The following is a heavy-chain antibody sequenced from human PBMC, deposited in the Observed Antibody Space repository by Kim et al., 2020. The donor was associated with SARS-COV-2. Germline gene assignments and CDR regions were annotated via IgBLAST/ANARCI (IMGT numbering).Heavy chain of an antibody. Sequence: GGSLRLSCAASGFTVSSNYMSWVRQAPGKGLEWVSVIYSGGSTYYADSVKGRFTISRDNSKNTLYLQMNSLRAEDTAVYYCARGAKYYDSSGYYYDYWGQGTLVTVSS. CDR1: GFTVSSNY. CDR3: ARGAKYYDSSGYYYDY. CDR2: IYSGGST. J-gene: IGHJ4*02. D-gene: IGHD3-22*01. V-gene: IGHV3-53*01.